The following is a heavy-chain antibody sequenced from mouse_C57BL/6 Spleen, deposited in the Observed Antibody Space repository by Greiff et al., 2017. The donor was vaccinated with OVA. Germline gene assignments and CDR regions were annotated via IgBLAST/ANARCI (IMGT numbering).Heavy chain of an antibody. CDR1: GYTFTSYW. CDR2: IHPNSGST. J-gene: IGHJ4*01. V-gene: IGHV1-64*01. CDR3: ARYRDSSDAMDY. D-gene: IGHD3-2*02. Sequence: QVQLQQSGAELVKPGASVKLSCKASGYTFTSYWMHWVKQRPGQGLEWIGMIHPNSGSTNYNEKFKSKATLTVDKSSSTAYMQLSSLTSEDSAVYYCARYRDSSDAMDYWGQGTSVTVSS.